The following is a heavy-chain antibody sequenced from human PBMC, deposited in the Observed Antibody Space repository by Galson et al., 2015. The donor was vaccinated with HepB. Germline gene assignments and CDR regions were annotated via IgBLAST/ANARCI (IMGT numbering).Heavy chain of an antibody. CDR3: AKEVNYGGNLPTDY. D-gene: IGHD4-23*01. CDR2: ISYDGSNK. J-gene: IGHJ4*02. CDR1: GFTFSSYG. Sequence: SLRLSCAASGFTFSSYGMHWVRQAPGKGLEWVAVISYDGSNKYYAGSVKGRFTISRDNSKNTLYLQMNSLRAEDTAVYYCAKEVNYGGNLPTDYWGQGILVTVSS. V-gene: IGHV3-30*18.